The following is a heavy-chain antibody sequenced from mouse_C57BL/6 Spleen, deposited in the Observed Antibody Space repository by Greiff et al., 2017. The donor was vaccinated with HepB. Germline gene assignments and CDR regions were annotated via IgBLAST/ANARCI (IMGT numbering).Heavy chain of an antibody. CDR3: ARHDYDGDFDY. J-gene: IGHJ2*01. V-gene: IGHV5-17*01. CDR1: GFTFSDYG. CDR2: ISSGSSTI. D-gene: IGHD2-4*01. Sequence: EVKVVESGGGLVKPGGSLKLSCAASGFTFSDYGMHWVRQAPEKGLEWVAYISSGSSTIYYADTVKGRFTISRDNAKNTLFLQMTSLGSEDTAMYYCARHDYDGDFDYWGQGTTLTVSS.